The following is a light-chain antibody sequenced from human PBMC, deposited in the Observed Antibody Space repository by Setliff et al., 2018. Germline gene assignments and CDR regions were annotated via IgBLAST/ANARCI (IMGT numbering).Light chain of an antibody. CDR1: SSAFDVYNR. Sequence: QSALTQPPSVSGSPGQSVTISCTGTSSAFDVYNRVSWYQQPPGTAPKLIIYDVSKRPSGVPDRFSGSKSGNTASLTVSGLQADDEADYYCSSYAGNYIYVFGT. J-gene: IGLJ1*01. CDR3: SSYAGNYIYV. V-gene: IGLV2-8*01. CDR2: DVS.